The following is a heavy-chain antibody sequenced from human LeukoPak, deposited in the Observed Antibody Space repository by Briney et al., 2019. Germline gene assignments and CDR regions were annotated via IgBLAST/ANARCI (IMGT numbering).Heavy chain of an antibody. Sequence: ETLSLTCAVYGGSFSGYYWSWIRQPPGKGLEWVSSISSGGDTNYADSVKGRFTISRDNSKNTLYLQMNSLRVEDTAIYYCAGDFDYWGQGTLVTVSS. CDR1: GGSFSGYY. V-gene: IGHV3-53*01. CDR3: AGDFDY. J-gene: IGHJ4*02. CDR2: ISSGGDT.